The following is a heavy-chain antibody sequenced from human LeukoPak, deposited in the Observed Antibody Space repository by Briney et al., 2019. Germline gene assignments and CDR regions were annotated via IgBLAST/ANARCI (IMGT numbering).Heavy chain of an antibody. D-gene: IGHD3/OR15-3a*01. CDR1: GGSISSGSYY. J-gene: IGHJ4*02. Sequence: PSETLSLTCTVSGGSISSGSYYWSWIRQPAGKGLEWIGRIYTSGSTNYNPSLKSRVTISVDTSKNQFSLKLSSVTAADTAVYYCARGAINNGPRTGTFDYWGQGTLVTVSS. CDR2: IYTSGST. CDR3: ARGAINNGPRTGTFDY. V-gene: IGHV4-61*02.